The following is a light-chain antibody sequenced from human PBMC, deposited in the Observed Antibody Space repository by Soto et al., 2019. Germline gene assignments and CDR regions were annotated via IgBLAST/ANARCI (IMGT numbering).Light chain of an antibody. Sequence: VHMTHSPSSLSASVGDRVTITCRASQSISSYLNWYQQKPGKAPKLLIYAASSLQSGVPSRFSGSGSGTDFTLTISSQQPDDFATYFCQQSFSTPITFGGGTKV. V-gene: IGKV1-39*01. CDR3: QQSFSTPIT. CDR2: AAS. CDR1: QSISSY. J-gene: IGKJ4*01.